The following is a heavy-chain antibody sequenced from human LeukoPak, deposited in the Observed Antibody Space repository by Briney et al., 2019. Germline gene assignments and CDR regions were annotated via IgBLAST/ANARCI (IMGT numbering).Heavy chain of an antibody. J-gene: IGHJ4*02. CDR3: AKDPTYYDILTGYLPFDY. CDR2: IRYDGSNK. Sequence: GGSLRLSCAASGFTFSSYGMHWVRQAPGKGLEWVAFIRYDGSNKYYADSVKGRFTISRDNSKNTLYLQMNSLRAEDTAVYYCAKDPTYYDILTGYLPFDYWGQGTLVTVSS. D-gene: IGHD3-9*01. V-gene: IGHV3-30*02. CDR1: GFTFSSYG.